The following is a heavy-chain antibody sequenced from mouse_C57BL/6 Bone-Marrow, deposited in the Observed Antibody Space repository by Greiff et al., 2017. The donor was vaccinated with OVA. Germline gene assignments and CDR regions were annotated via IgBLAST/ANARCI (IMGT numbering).Heavy chain of an antibody. V-gene: IGHV1-76*01. CDR1: GYTFTDYY. CDR3: AVYYGSSSWFAY. CDR2: IYPGSGNT. Sequence: QVQLKESGAELVRPGASVKLSCKASGYTFTDYYINWVKQRPGQGLEWIARIYPGSGNTYYNEKFKGKATLTAEKSSSTAYMQLSSLTSEDSAVYFCAVYYGSSSWFAYWGQGTLVTVSA. J-gene: IGHJ3*01. D-gene: IGHD1-1*01.